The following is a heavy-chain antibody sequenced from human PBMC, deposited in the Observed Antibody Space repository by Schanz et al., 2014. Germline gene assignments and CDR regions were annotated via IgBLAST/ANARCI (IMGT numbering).Heavy chain of an antibody. CDR1: GFIFSAYT. CDR2: ISYDGSDK. V-gene: IGHV3-30*18. D-gene: IGHD6-13*01. CDR3: AKDFVPLVQQLIRSGGAHLDH. Sequence: VQLVESGGGLVKPGESLRLSCAASGFIFSAYTMNWVRQAPGKGLEWLAVISYDGSDKFHADSVKGRFTISRDNSKNTLYLQMNSLRVEDTAVYYCAKDFVPLVQQLIRSGGAHLDHWGQGTLVTVSS. J-gene: IGHJ4*02.